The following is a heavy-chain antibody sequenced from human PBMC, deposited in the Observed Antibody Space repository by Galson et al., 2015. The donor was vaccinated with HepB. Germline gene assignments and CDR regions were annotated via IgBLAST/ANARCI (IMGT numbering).Heavy chain of an antibody. CDR1: GFTFRNYW. CDR2: IKEDGSEK. V-gene: IGHV3-7*03. J-gene: IGHJ6*02. CDR3: ARGHYGMDV. Sequence: SLRLSCAVSGFTFRNYWMTWVRQAPGKGLEWVSTIKEDGSEKYYVDSVKGRFTISRDNAETSLYLQMNSLRADDTAIYYCARGHYGMDVWGQGTTVTVSS.